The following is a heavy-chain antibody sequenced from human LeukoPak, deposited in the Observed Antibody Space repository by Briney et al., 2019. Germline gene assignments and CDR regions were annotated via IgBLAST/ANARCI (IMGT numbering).Heavy chain of an antibody. CDR1: GFTFNIYG. V-gene: IGHV3-48*04. CDR2: ISSDGSVK. D-gene: IGHD3-10*01. CDR3: AKGAFGESQFDY. J-gene: IGHJ4*02. Sequence: GGSLRLSCTTSGFTFNIYGMNWVRQAPGKGLDWVSYISSDGSVKYYADSVEGRFTISRDNAKNSLYLQMNSLRAEDTALYYCAKGAFGESQFDYWGRGTLVTVSS.